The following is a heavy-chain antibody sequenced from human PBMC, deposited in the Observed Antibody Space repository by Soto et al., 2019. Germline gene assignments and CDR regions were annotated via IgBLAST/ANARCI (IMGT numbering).Heavy chain of an antibody. CDR2: ISNSEST. J-gene: IGHJ5*02. CDR3: ARASTVTTRGSRNNWFDP. D-gene: IGHD4-17*01. V-gene: IGHV4-59*08. Sequence: SETLSLTCTVSGDSVSNYYWNWVRQSPGKGLEWIGYISNSESTNYNPSLKSRVTMSMDTSKNQFALKLSSVTAAETAVYYCARASTVTTRGSRNNWFDPWGQGPLVSVSS. CDR1: GDSVSNYY.